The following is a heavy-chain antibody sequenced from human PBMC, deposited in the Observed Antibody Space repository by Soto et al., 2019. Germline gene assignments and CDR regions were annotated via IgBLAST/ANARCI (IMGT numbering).Heavy chain of an antibody. D-gene: IGHD6-13*01. CDR3: ARDRSIAAAGTFWFDP. CDR1: GCSISSYY. J-gene: IGHJ5*02. Sequence: SETLSLPCPVSGCSISSYYWSWIRQPPGKGLEWIGYIYYSGSTNYNPSLKSRVTISVDTSKNQFSLKLSSVTAADTAVYYCARDRSIAAAGTFWFDPWGQGTLVNVSS. CDR2: IYYSGST. V-gene: IGHV4-59*01.